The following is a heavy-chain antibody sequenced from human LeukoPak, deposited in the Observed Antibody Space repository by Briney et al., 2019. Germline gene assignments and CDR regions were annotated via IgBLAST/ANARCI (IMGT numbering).Heavy chain of an antibody. CDR1: GFTFSTYW. CDR3: ARDVGGSLDY. Sequence: GRSLRLSCAASGFTFSTYWMAWVRQAPGKGLEWVANIKEDESAKHQADSVKGRFTISRDNAQNSVYLQMSSLRGEDTAVYYCARDVGGSLDYWGQGTLVTVSS. D-gene: IGHD1-26*01. V-gene: IGHV3-7*01. CDR2: IKEDESAK. J-gene: IGHJ4*02.